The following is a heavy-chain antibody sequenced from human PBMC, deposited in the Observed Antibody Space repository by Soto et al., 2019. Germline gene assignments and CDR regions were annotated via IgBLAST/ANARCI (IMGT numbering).Heavy chain of an antibody. CDR3: AGFVGDTDY. Sequence: SETLSLTCTVSGGSISSSSYYWGWIRQPPGKGLEWIGSIYYSGSTYYNPSLKSRVTISVDTSKNQFSLKLSSVTAADTAVYYCAGFVGDTDYWGQGTLVTVSS. J-gene: IGHJ4*02. CDR1: GGSISSSSYY. V-gene: IGHV4-39*01. CDR2: IYYSGST. D-gene: IGHD3-16*01.